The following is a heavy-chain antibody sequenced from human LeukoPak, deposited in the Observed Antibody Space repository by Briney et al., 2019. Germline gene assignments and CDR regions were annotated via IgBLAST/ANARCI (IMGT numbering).Heavy chain of an antibody. D-gene: IGHD3-22*01. CDR2: INHSGST. J-gene: IGHJ3*02. V-gene: IGHV4-34*01. CDR3: ARRNYGSSANSPTSGAFDI. CDR1: GGSFSGYY. Sequence: SETLSLTCAVYGGSFSGYYWRWIRQPPGKGLEWIGEINHSGSTNYNPSLKSRVTISVDTSKNQFSLKLSSVTAADTAVYYCARRNYGSSANSPTSGAFDICGEGAMVTVSS.